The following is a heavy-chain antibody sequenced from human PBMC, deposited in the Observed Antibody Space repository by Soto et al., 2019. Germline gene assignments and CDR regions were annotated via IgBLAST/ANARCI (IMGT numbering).Heavy chain of an antibody. CDR2: IYYSGST. D-gene: IGHD4-4*01. J-gene: IGHJ5*02. V-gene: IGHV4-31*03. CDR3: ARIRRGGRVTKKGGYNWFDP. Sequence: SETLSLTCTVSGGSISSGGYYWSWIRQHPGKGLEWIGYIYYSGSTYYNPSLKSRVTISVDTSKNQFSLKLSSVTAADTAVYYCARIRRGGRVTKKGGYNWFDPWGQGTLVTVSS. CDR1: GGSISSGGYY.